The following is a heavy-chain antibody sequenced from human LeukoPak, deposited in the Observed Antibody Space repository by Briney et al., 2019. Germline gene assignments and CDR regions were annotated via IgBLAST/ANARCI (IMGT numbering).Heavy chain of an antibody. D-gene: IGHD7-27*01. CDR1: GFTFSSYG. V-gene: IGHV3-30*19. Sequence: GGSLRLSCAASGFTFSSYGMHWVRQAPGKGLEWVAVISYDGSNKYYADSVKGRFTISRDNSKNTLYLQMNSLRAEDTAVYYCARDLTGDDAFDIWGQGTMVTVSS. J-gene: IGHJ3*02. CDR2: ISYDGSNK. CDR3: ARDLTGDDAFDI.